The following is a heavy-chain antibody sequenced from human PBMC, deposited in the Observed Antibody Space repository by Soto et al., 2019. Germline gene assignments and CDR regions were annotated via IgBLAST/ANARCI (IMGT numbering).Heavy chain of an antibody. CDR3: ATSYGSGSRPFAY. Sequence: QVQLVQSGAEVKKPGSSVKVSCKASGDTFNFYTISWVRQAPGQGLEWRGRIIPMLGMSNYAQKFQDRVTIIADKSTSTAYMQLSSLRSEDTAIYYCATSYGSGSRPFAYWGQGTLVTVSS. D-gene: IGHD3-10*01. CDR2: IIPMLGMS. V-gene: IGHV1-69*02. J-gene: IGHJ4*02. CDR1: GDTFNFYT.